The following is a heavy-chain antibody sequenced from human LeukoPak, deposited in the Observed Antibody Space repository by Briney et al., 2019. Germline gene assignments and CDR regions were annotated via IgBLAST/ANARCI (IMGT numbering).Heavy chain of an antibody. CDR3: AKAPDSSSWNGHWFDP. CDR1: GFTFSSYA. D-gene: IGHD6-13*01. V-gene: IGHV3-23*01. J-gene: IGHJ5*02. Sequence: GGSLRLSCAASGFTFSSYAMSWVRQAPGKGLEWVSVISGSGGSTYYADSVKGRFTISRDNSKNTLYLQMNSLRAEDTAVYYCAKAPDSSSWNGHWFDPWGQGTLVTVPS. CDR2: ISGSGGST.